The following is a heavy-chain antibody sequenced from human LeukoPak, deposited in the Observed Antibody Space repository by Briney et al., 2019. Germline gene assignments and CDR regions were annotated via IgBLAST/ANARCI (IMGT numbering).Heavy chain of an antibody. CDR1: GYTFTSHY. Sequence: ASVKVSCKASGYTFTSHYMHWVRQAPGQGLEWMGVINPTGDTTRYAQKFQGRVTMTRDTSISTAYMELSRLRSDDTAVYYCARVVVYYDSSGPRFDIWGQGTMVTVSS. J-gene: IGHJ3*02. CDR3: ARVVVYYDSSGPRFDI. V-gene: IGHV1-46*01. CDR2: INPTGDTT. D-gene: IGHD3-22*01.